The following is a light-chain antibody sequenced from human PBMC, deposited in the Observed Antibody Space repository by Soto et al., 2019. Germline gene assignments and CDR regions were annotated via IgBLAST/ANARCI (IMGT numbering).Light chain of an antibody. Sequence: EIVLTQSPATLSLSPGERATLSCRASQSVSSYLAWFQQKPGQAPRLLMYDVSNRATGIPARFSGSGSGTDFTLTISSLEPEDFAVYYCQQRSNWPLTFGGGTKVEIK. CDR3: QQRSNWPLT. CDR2: DVS. J-gene: IGKJ4*01. CDR1: QSVSSY. V-gene: IGKV3-11*01.